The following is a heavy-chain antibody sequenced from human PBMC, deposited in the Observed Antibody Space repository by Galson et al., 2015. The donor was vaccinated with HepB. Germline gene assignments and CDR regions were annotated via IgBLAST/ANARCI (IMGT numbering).Heavy chain of an antibody. J-gene: IGHJ4*02. D-gene: IGHD3-16*01. CDR2: ISGSGGNT. V-gene: IGHV3-23*01. CDR3: ANHMIMFGGVSGFLGY. Sequence: SLRLSCAASGFTFSSYAMSWVRQAPGKGLEWVSAISGSGGNTYYADSVKGRFTISRDNSKNTLYLQMDSLRAEDTAVYYCANHMIMFGGVSGFLGYWGQGTLVTVSS. CDR1: GFTFSSYA.